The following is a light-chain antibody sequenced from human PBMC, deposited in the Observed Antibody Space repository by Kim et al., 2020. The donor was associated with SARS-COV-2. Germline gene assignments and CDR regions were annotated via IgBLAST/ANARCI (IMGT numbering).Light chain of an antibody. CDR3: ASYGGSNSLVL. V-gene: IGLV2-8*01. J-gene: IGLJ3*02. CDR1: SGDVGGSDS. Sequence: QSVTISCTGTSGDVGGSDSVSWYQQYPGKAPKLIVYDVSKRPSGVPDRFSGSKSGNTASLTVSRLQAEDEADYFCASYGGSNSLVLFGGGTQLTVL. CDR2: DVS.